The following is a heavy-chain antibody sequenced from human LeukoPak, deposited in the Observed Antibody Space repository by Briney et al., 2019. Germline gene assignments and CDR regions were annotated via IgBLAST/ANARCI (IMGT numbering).Heavy chain of an antibody. V-gene: IGHV3-15*01. CDR2: IRTKSEGGTT. Sequence: GGSLRLSCAASGFTFTNAWMSWVRQAPGKGLEWVGRIRTKSEGGTTDYAAPVKGRFTISRDDSKNMVYLQMNSLETEDTAVYYCSTGYAYGYGYWGQGTLVTVSS. J-gene: IGHJ4*02. CDR3: STGYAYGYGY. CDR1: GFTFTNAW. D-gene: IGHD5-18*01.